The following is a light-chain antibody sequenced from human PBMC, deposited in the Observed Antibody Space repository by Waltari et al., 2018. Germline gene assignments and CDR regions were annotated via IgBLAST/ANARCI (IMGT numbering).Light chain of an antibody. CDR2: GAS. V-gene: IGKV3-20*01. Sequence: EIVLTQSPGSLSSSPGERVTLSCRASQSVSRALAWYQQKPGQAPRLLIFGASNRATGIPDRFSGSGSETDFSLTIRRLGPEDFAGYYCQHYVRLPATFGPGTKVEIK. CDR1: QSVSRA. CDR3: QHYVRLPAT. J-gene: IGKJ1*01.